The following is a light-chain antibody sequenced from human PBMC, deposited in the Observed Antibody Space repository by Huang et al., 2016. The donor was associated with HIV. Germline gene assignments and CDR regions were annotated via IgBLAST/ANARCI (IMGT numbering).Light chain of an antibody. CDR1: QSISTY. CDR2: RSS. J-gene: IGKJ1*01. CDR3: QQSYSAPPWT. V-gene: IGKV1-39*01. Sequence: DIQMTQSPYSLSASVGDRVTITCRASQSISTYLNWYQQKPGKAPKLLIYRSSNLQSGVPSRFSGSGSGTDFTLTISSLQPEDFATYYCQQSYSAPPWTFGQGTKVEI.